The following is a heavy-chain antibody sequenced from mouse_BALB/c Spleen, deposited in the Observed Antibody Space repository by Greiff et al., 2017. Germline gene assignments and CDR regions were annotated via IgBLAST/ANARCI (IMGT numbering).Heavy chain of an antibody. V-gene: IGHV5-12-2*01. CDR1: GFTFSSYT. CDR2: ISNGGGST. CDR3: ARRGGNYSPWFAY. Sequence: EVHLVESGGGLVQPGGSLKLSCAASGFTFSSYTMSWVRQTPEKRLEWVAYISNGGGSTYYPDTVKGRFTISRDNAKNTLYLQMSSLKSEDTAMYYCARRGGNYSPWFAYWGQGTLVTVSA. D-gene: IGHD2-1*01. J-gene: IGHJ3*01.